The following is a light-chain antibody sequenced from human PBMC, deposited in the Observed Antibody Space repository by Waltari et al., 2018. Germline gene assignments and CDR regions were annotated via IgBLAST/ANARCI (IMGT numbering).Light chain of an antibody. J-gene: IGLJ1*01. CDR1: SANTGARYD. CDR3: QSFDSSLSGYV. Sequence: QSVLTQPPSVSGAPGQRVTFSCPGSSANTGARYDVPWYRQLPGTAPNLLIYADSNRPSGVPDRFSGSRSGTSASLAITGLQAEDEADYYCQSFDSSLSGYVFGTGTKVTVL. V-gene: IGLV1-40*01. CDR2: ADS.